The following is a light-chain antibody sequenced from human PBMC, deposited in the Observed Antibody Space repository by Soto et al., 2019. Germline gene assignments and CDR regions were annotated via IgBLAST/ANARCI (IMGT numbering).Light chain of an antibody. J-gene: IGLJ1*01. CDR2: GND. CDR1: SSNIGSGT. CDR3: ATWDDSLNGPYV. V-gene: IGLV1-44*01. Sequence: QPVLTQPPSASGTPGQRVTISCSGGSSNIGSGTVNWYQHLPGAAPKLLIYGNDERASGVPDRISGSKSGTSASLAISGLQSEDEADYYCATWDDSLNGPYVFGTGTKVTVL.